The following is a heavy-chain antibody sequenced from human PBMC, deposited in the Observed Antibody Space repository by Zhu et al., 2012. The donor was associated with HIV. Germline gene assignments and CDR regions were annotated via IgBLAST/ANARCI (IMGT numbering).Heavy chain of an antibody. J-gene: IGHJ5*02. V-gene: IGHV4-34*01. D-gene: IGHD2-2*01. Sequence: QVQLQQWGAGLLKPSETLSLTCAVYGGSFSAYYWSWIRQAPGKGLEWIGEINHSGSTNYNPSLKSRVTMSVDTSKNQFSLKLSSVTAADTAVYFCARGRWNIVVVSTSMFWSDPWGQGTWSPSPQ. CDR3: ARGRWNIVVVSTSMFWSDP. CDR1: GGSFSAYY. CDR2: INHSGST.